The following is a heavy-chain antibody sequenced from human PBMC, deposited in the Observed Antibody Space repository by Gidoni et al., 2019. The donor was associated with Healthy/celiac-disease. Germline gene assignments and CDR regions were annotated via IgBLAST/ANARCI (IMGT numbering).Heavy chain of an antibody. D-gene: IGHD4-17*01. CDR2: INHSGST. CDR3: ARGLAVTTKPAGAFDI. CDR1: GGSFSGYY. V-gene: IGHV4-34*01. Sequence: QVQLQQWGAGLLKPSETLSLTCAVYGGSFSGYYWSWIRQPPGKGLEWIGEINHSGSTNYNPSLKSRVTISVDTSKNQFSLKLSSVTAADTAVYYCARGLAVTTKPAGAFDIWGQGTMVTDSS. J-gene: IGHJ3*02.